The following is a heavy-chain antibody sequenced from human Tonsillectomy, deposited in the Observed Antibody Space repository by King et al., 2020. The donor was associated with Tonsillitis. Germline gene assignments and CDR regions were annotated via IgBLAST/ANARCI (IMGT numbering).Heavy chain of an antibody. D-gene: IGHD6-6*01. CDR1: GGSIGTYF. Sequence: QMQLQESGPGLVKPSETLSLTCTVSGGSIGTYFWNWIRQPPGKELEWIGYVFDSGSANYNPSLKSRVTISVDTSKNQVSLKLSSVTAADTAVYYCARRAARCYTYDYMDVWGKGTTVTVSS. V-gene: IGHV4-59*13. CDR3: ARRAARCYTYDYMDV. CDR2: VFDSGSA. J-gene: IGHJ6*03.